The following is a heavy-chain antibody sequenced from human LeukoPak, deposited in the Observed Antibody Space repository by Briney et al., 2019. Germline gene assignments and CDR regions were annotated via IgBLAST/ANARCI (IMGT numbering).Heavy chain of an antibody. CDR1: DDSISPYY. D-gene: IGHD3-22*01. J-gene: IGHJ3*01. CDR3: AREGPYDDSGYYNTFDV. CDR2: IYYSGST. Sequence: SETLSLTCSVSDDSISPYYWSWIRQSPGKGLEWIGYIYYSGSTDYNPSLRSRVTMSVDTSKNQFSLRLSSVTAADTAIYYCAREGPYDDSGYYNTFDVRGQGIMVSVPS. V-gene: IGHV4-59*01.